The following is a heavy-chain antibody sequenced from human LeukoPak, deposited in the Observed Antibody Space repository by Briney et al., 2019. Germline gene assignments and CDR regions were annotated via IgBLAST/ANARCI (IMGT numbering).Heavy chain of an antibody. V-gene: IGHV3-66*01. CDR1: GFTFSSNY. D-gene: IGHD2-15*01. J-gene: IGHJ3*02. CDR3: ASDCSGGSCYSVAFDI. CDR2: IYSGGST. Sequence: PGESLRLSCAASGFTFSSNYMSWVRQAPGKGLEWVSVIYSGGSTYYADSVKGRFTISRDNSKNTLYLQMNSLRAEDTAVYYCASDCSGGSCYSVAFDIWGQGIMVTVSS.